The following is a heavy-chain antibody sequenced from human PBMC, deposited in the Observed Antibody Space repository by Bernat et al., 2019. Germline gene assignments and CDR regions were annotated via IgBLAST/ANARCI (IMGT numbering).Heavy chain of an antibody. D-gene: IGHD5-18*01. V-gene: IGHV3-7*03. CDR2: IDQDGSDR. Sequence: EVQLAESGGDLVQPGGSPRLSCAASGFTFSNYWMSWVRQAPGKGLEWVANIDQDGSDRFYVASVKGRFTVSRDNAKNSLYLQMNSLTAEDTAFYYCAREHRGGYSYNWFDPWGQGTLVTVSS. CDR1: GFTFSNYW. J-gene: IGHJ5*02. CDR3: AREHRGGYSYNWFDP.